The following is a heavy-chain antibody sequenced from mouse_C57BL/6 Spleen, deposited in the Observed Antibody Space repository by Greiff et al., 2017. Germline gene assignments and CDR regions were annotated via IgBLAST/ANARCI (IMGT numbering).Heavy chain of an antibody. CDR2: INPGSGGT. CDR1: GYAFTNYL. Sequence: VQLQQSGAELVRPGTSVKVSCKASGYAFTNYLIEWVKQRPGQGLEWIGVINPGSGGTNYNEKFKGKATLTADKSSSTAYMQLSSLTSEDSAVYVCARGNYGAMDYWGQGTSVTVSS. D-gene: IGHD2-1*01. J-gene: IGHJ4*01. V-gene: IGHV1-54*01. CDR3: ARGNYGAMDY.